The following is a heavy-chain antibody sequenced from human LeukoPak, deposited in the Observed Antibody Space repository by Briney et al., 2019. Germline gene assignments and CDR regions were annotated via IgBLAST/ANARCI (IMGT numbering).Heavy chain of an antibody. CDR1: GGSISSYY. CDR3: ARGRWLPNAFDI. CDR2: IYYSGNT. J-gene: IGHJ3*02. V-gene: IGHV4-59*01. Sequence: PSETLSLTCTVSGGSISSYYWSWIRQPPGKGLEWIGYIYYSGNTKYNPSLESRVTMSVDTSKNQFSLKLSSVTAADTAAYYCARGRWLPNAFDIWGQGTMVTVFS. D-gene: IGHD5-24*01.